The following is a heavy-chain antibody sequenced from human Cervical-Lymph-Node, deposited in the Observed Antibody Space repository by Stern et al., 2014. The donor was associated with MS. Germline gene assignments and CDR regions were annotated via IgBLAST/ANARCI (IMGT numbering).Heavy chain of an antibody. CDR2: IHPNSGGT. V-gene: IGHV1-2*02. Sequence: QVQLVQSGAEVKKPGASVKVSCKASGYTFTGYYMHWVRQAPGQGLEWMGRIHPNSGGTNYAQKCQGRVTMARDTSISTAYMELSRLRSDDTAVYYCAREAAMAVAGTGVDYWGQGTLVTVSS. CDR1: GYTFTGYY. D-gene: IGHD6-19*01. CDR3: AREAAMAVAGTGVDY. J-gene: IGHJ4*02.